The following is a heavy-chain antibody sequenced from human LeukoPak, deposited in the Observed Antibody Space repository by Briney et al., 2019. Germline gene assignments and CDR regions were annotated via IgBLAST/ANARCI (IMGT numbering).Heavy chain of an antibody. J-gene: IGHJ5*02. CDR1: GGTFSSYA. CDR2: INPNSGGT. Sequence: ASVKVSCKASGGTFSSYAISWVRQAPGQGLEWMGWINPNSGGTNYAQKFQGRVTMTRDTSISTAYMELSRLRSDDTAVYYCARDDCSGGSCYGWFDPWGREPWSPSPQ. V-gene: IGHV1-2*02. D-gene: IGHD2-15*01. CDR3: ARDDCSGGSCYGWFDP.